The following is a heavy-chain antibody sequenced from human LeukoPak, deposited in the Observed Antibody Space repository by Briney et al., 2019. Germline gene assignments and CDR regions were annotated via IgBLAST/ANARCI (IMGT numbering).Heavy chain of an antibody. CDR3: ARDLVYSGYDKGGSGF. CDR2: IWYDGSNK. CDR1: GFTFSSYG. V-gene: IGHV3-33*01. Sequence: GGSLRLSCAASGFTFSSYGMHWVRQAPGKGPEWVAVIWYDGSNKYYADSVKGRFTISRDNSKNKLYLQMNSLRAEDTAVYYCARDLVYSGYDKGGSGFWGQGTLVSVSS. J-gene: IGHJ4*02. D-gene: IGHD5-12*01.